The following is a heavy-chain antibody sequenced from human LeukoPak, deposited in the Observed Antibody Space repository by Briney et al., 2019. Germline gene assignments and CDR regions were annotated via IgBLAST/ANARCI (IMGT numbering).Heavy chain of an antibody. V-gene: IGHV1-18*01. CDR3: ARDRTSGYSSGWYND. D-gene: IGHD6-19*01. J-gene: IGHJ4*02. CDR1: GYTFTSYG. Sequence: ASVKVSCKSSGYTFTSYGIIWVRQAPGQGLEWIGWISAYNGNTNYAQKLQGRVTMTTDTSTSTAYMELRSLRSDDTAVYYCARDRTSGYSSGWYNDWGQGALVTVSS. CDR2: ISAYNGNT.